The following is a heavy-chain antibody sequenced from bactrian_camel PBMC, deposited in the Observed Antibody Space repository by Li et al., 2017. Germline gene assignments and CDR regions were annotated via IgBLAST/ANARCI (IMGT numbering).Heavy chain of an antibody. CDR2: IYRAGRTT. V-gene: IGHV3S54*01. D-gene: IGHD3*01. CDR3: TTPGVWDSNSYYDYKY. Sequence: VQLVESGGGSAQAGGSLTLSCTASGSTYAMGWFRQPPGKQREGVAAIYRAGRTTYYADSVKGRFAISQDSAENTLYLQMNSLKSEDTALYYCTTPGVWDSNSYYDYKYWGQGTQVTVS. J-gene: IGHJ4*01. CDR1: GSTYA.